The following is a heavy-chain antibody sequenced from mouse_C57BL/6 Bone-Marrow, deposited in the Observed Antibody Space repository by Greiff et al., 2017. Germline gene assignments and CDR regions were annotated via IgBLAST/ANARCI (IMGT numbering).Heavy chain of an antibody. CDR2: IYPRDGST. CDR1: GYTFTSYD. CDR3: GRYYYYWVAY. D-gene: IGHD1-1*01. J-gene: IGHJ3*01. V-gene: IGHV1-85*01. Sequence: QVQLQQSGPELVKPGASVKLSCKASGYTFTSYDINWVKQRPGQGLEWIGWIYPRDGSTNYNEKFKGKATLTVDPSSSTAYMELHSLTSEDSAVYFCGRYYYYWVAYWGQGTLVTVSA.